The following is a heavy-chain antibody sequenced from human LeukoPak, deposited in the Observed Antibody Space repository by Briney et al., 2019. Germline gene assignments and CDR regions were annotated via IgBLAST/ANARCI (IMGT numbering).Heavy chain of an antibody. Sequence: GGSLRLSCAASGFTFSNAWMSWVRQAPGKGLEWMAVISHDGSNKYYADSVKGRFTISRDNSRNTLYLQMNSLRGEDTAVYYCARDSSSSWSIDYWGQGTLVTVSS. V-gene: IGHV3-30*03. CDR3: ARDSSSSWSIDY. J-gene: IGHJ4*02. D-gene: IGHD6-13*01. CDR1: GFTFSNAW. CDR2: ISHDGSNK.